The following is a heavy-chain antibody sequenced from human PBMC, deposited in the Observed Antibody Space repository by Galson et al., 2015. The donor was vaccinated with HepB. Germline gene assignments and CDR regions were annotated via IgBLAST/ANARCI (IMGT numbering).Heavy chain of an antibody. CDR1: GGTFSSYA. CDR3: ARDTHHTAKFDP. D-gene: IGHD5-18*01. CDR2: IIPILGIA. Sequence: SVKVSCKASGGTFSSYAISWVRQAPGQGLEWMGRIIPILGIANYAQKFQGRVTITADKSTSTAYMELSSLRSEDTAVYYCARDTHHTAKFDPWGQGTLVTVSS. V-gene: IGHV1-69*04. J-gene: IGHJ5*02.